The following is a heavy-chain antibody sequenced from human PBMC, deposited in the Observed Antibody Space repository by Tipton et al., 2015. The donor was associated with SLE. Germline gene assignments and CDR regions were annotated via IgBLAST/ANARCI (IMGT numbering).Heavy chain of an antibody. Sequence: SLRLSCAASGFTFDDYTMHWVRQAPGKGLEWVSLISWDGGSTYYADSVKGRFTISRDNSKNSLYLQMNSLRTEDTALYYCAKDRRGLRFGDSLFQHWGQGTLVTVSS. CDR2: ISWDGGST. CDR3: AKDRRGLRFGDSLFQH. CDR1: GFTFDDYT. J-gene: IGHJ1*01. V-gene: IGHV3-43*01. D-gene: IGHD3-10*01.